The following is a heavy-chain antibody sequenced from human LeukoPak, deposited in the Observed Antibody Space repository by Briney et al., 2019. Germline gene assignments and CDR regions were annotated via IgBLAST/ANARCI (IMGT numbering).Heavy chain of an antibody. V-gene: IGHV4-38-2*01. D-gene: IGHD2-2*01. CDR3: ARGPAANFNY. CDR2: IYRSGTT. J-gene: IGHJ4*02. Sequence: SETLSLTCAVSGNSISSGYYWGWIRQPPGKGLEWIVSIYRSGTTYYNPSLKSRVTISVDTSKNQFSLKLSSVTATDTAVYYCARGPAANFNYWGQGTLVTVSS. CDR1: GNSISSGYY.